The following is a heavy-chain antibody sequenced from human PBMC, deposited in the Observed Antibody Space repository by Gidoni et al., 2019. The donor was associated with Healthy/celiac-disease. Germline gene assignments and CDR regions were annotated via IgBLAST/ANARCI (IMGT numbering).Heavy chain of an antibody. CDR1: GVTFSSYG. V-gene: IGHV3-33*01. Sequence: QVQLVESGGGVVQPGRSLRLAWAASGVTFSSYGMHWVRQAPGKGLDWVAVIWFDGSNKYYADSVKGRFTISRDNSKNTLYLQMNCLRAEDTAVYYCARGPGAFDIWGQGTMVTVSS. CDR2: IWFDGSNK. J-gene: IGHJ3*02. CDR3: ARGPGAFDI.